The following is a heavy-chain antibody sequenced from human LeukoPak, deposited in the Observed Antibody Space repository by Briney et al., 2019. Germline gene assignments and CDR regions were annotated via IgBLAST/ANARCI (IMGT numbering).Heavy chain of an antibody. CDR2: ISSSSSTI. CDR1: GFTFSSYS. V-gene: IGHV3-48*01. Sequence: GGSLRLSCAAPGFTFSSYSMNWVRQAPGKGLEWVSYISSSSSTIYYADSVKGRFTISRDNAKNSLYLQMNSLRAEDTAVYYCARADIVVVPAARGGDWGQGTLVTVSS. J-gene: IGHJ4*02. D-gene: IGHD2-2*01. CDR3: ARADIVVVPAARGGD.